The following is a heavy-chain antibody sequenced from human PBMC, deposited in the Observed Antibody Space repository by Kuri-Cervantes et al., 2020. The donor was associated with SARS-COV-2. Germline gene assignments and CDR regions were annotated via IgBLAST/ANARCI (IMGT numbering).Heavy chain of an antibody. J-gene: IGHJ5*02. CDR2: INPSGGST. CDR1: GYTFTSYY. CDR3: ARTEGYCSTTSCYWQGWFDP. V-gene: IGHV1-46*03. Sequence: ASVKVSCKASGYTFTSYYIHWVRQAPGQGLEWMGIINPSGGSTRYAQEFQGRVIMTRDTSTSTVYMELSSLRSEDTAVYYCARTEGYCSTTSCYWQGWFDPWGQGTLVTVSS. D-gene: IGHD2-2*01.